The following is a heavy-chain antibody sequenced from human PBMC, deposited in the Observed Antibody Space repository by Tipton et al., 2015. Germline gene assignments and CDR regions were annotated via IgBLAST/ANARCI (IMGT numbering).Heavy chain of an antibody. V-gene: IGHV4-39*07. Sequence: TLSLTCTVSGGSISSSSYYWGWIRQPPGKGLEWIGSIYYSGSTYYNPSLKSRVTISVDTSKNQFSLRLASVTAADTAVYYCARDAGEIGGKLWGQGTLVTVSS. J-gene: IGHJ4*02. D-gene: IGHD4-23*01. CDR3: ARDAGEIGGKL. CDR1: GGSISSSSYY. CDR2: IYYSGST.